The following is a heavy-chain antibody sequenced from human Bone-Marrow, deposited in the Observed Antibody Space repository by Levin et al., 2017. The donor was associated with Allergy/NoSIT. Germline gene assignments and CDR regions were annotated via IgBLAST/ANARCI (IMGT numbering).Heavy chain of an antibody. CDR2: IDWDDDK. V-gene: IGHV2-70*01. D-gene: IGHD1-26*01. J-gene: IGHJ4*02. CDR1: GFSLSTRGIC. CDR3: ARTPGGSGSYFFDF. Sequence: QTLSLTCTFSGFSLSTRGICVSWIRQPPGRALEWLALIDWDDDKYYITYLKTRLTISKDTSKNQVVLTMTGMDPVDTATYYCARTPGGSGSYFFDFWGLGTLVTVSS.